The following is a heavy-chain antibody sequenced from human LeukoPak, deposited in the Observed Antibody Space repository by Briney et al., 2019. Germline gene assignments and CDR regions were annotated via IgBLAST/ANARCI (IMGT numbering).Heavy chain of an antibody. CDR1: GFTFSSYG. V-gene: IGHV3-30*18. D-gene: IGHD5-18*01. CDR3: AKIVPGYSYAY. J-gene: IGHJ4*02. CDR2: ISYDGSNK. Sequence: GGSLRLSCAASGFTFSSYGMHWVRQAPGKGLEWVAVISYDGSNKYYADSVKGRFTISRDNSKNTLYPQMNSLRAEDTAVYYCAKIVPGYSYAYWGQGTLVTVSS.